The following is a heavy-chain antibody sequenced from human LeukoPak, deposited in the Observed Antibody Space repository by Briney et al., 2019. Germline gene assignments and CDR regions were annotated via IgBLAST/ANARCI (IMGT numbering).Heavy chain of an antibody. D-gene: IGHD5-24*01. CDR2: IHPSGGST. J-gene: IGHJ4*02. V-gene: IGHV1-46*01. Sequence: ASVKVSCKASGYTFTGYYMHWVRQAPGQGLEWMGIIHPSGGSTGYAQKFQGRLTMTRDMSTSTVYMELSSLTSEDTAVYYCAREPWLHQFDYWGQGTLVTVSS. CDR1: GYTFTGYY. CDR3: AREPWLHQFDY.